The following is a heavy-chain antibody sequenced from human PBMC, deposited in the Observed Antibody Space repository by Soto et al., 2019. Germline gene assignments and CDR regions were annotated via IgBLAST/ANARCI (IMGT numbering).Heavy chain of an antibody. J-gene: IGHJ4*02. CDR3: ARSRTIFGVVITYYFDY. CDR1: GYSFTSYW. V-gene: IGHV5-51*01. D-gene: IGHD3-3*01. Sequence: PGESLKISCKGSGYSFTSYWIGWVRQMPGKGLEWMGIIYPGDSDTRYSPSFQGQVTISADKSISTAYLQWSSLKASDTAMYYCARSRTIFGVVITYYFDYWGQGTLVTVSS. CDR2: IYPGDSDT.